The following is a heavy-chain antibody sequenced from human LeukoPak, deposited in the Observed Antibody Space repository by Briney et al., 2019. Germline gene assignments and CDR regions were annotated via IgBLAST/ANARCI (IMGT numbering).Heavy chain of an antibody. CDR3: ARGDSSGWSPDPYYYYGMDV. V-gene: IGHV3-21*01. D-gene: IGHD6-19*01. Sequence: GGSLRLSCAASGFTFSSYSMNWVRQAPGKGLEWVSSISSSSSYIYYADSVKGRFTISRDNAKNSLYLQMNSLRAEDTAVYYCARGDSSGWSPDPYYYYGMDVWGQGTTVTVS. CDR2: ISSSSSYI. CDR1: GFTFSSYS. J-gene: IGHJ6*02.